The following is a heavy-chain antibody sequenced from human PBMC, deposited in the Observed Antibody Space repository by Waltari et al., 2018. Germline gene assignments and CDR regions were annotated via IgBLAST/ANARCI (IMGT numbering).Heavy chain of an antibody. J-gene: IGHJ4*02. V-gene: IGHV3-21*01. D-gene: IGHD3-16*01. CDR1: GFTFSSYS. Sequence: EVQLVESGGGLVKPGGSLRLSCAASGFTFSSYSLNWVRQAPGKGLEWVSSISSSSYIYYADSVKGRFTISRDNAKNSLYLQMNSLRAEDTAVYYCARSTFGGVNHPDYWGQGTLVTVSS. CDR3: ARSTFGGVNHPDY. CDR2: ISSSSYI.